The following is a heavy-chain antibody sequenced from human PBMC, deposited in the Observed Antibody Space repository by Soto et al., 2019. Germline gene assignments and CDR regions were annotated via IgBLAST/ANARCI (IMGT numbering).Heavy chain of an antibody. CDR2: ISGSGGST. CDR3: AKYIMAGTHQPHLYYFDY. V-gene: IGHV3-23*01. D-gene: IGHD6-19*01. Sequence: GGSLRLSCAASGFTFSSYAMSWVRQAPGKGLEWVSAISGSGGSTYYADSVKGRFTISRDNSKNTLYLQMNSLRAEDTAVYYCAKYIMAGTHQPHLYYFDYWGQGTLVTVSS. J-gene: IGHJ4*02. CDR1: GFTFSSYA.